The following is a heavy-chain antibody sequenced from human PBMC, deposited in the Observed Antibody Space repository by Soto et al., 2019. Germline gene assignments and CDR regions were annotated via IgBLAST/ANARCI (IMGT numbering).Heavy chain of an antibody. J-gene: IGHJ5*02. CDR3: ARVAAAGGGTFNWFDP. Sequence: PGAGPGLGKPSETLSPTFTCSWCSLKSCWYFLGRVPQAPGEGVGGVGSLFYRGSTYYNPSLKGRLTISVDTSKNQFSLKLSSVTAADTAVYYCARVAAAGGGTFNWFDPWGQGTLVTVSS. CDR1: WCSLKSCWYF. CDR2: LFYRGST. V-gene: IGHV4-39*01. D-gene: IGHD6-13*01.